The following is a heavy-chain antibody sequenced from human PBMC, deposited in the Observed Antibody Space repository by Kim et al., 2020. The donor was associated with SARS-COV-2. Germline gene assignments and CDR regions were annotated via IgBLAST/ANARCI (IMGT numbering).Heavy chain of an antibody. J-gene: IGHJ5*02. D-gene: IGHD3-16*02. Sequence: ASVKVSCKASGYTFTNHAINWVRQAPGRGLEWMGWINTDNGSPTYAPDFTGRFVFSLDTSVSTAYLQIRSLEAEDTALYYCARVVWGGYRYIDPWGQGTLVTVSS. V-gene: IGHV7-4-1*02. CDR1: GYTFTNHA. CDR3: ARVVWGGYRYIDP. CDR2: INTDNGSP.